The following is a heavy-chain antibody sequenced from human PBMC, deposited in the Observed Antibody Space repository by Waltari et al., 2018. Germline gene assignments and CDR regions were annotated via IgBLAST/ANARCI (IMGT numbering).Heavy chain of an antibody. D-gene: IGHD3-16*01. J-gene: IGHJ4*02. CDR2: ISAYSGAT. CDR3: ARNIMRRIDE. V-gene: IGHV1-18*01. CDR1: GFTFNNFG. Sequence: QVRLVQSGTEVKRPGASVKVSCKASGFTFNNFGFSWVRQAPGHGLEWLGWISAYSGATHYAEKFQGRVTMTTDTSTDIVYMDLRSLRSDDTAVYFCARNIMRRIDEWGQGTLLTVSS.